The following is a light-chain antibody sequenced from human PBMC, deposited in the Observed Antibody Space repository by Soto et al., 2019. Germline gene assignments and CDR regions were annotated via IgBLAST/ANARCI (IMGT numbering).Light chain of an antibody. CDR3: QQYNNWPPWT. CDR1: QSLSSN. CDR2: YAS. V-gene: IGKV3-15*01. Sequence: EIVMTQSPATLSVSPGERATLSCRASQSLSSNLAWYQQKPGQAPRLLIYYASTRATGIPARFSGSGSGTEFTLTISSLQSEDFAVYYCQQYNNWPPWTFGQGTKVEIK. J-gene: IGKJ1*01.